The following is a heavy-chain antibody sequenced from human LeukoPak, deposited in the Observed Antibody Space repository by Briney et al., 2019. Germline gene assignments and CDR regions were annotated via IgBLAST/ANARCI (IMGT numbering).Heavy chain of an antibody. J-gene: IGHJ4*02. CDR2: IYYSGST. CDR3: ARSDSYGLGPYYFDY. Sequence: SETLSLTCTVSGGSISSSSYYWGWIRQPPGKGLEWIGSIYYSGSTYYNPSLKSRVTISVDTSKNQFSLKLSSVTAADTAVYYCARSDSYGLGPYYFDYWGQGTLVTVSS. V-gene: IGHV4-39*07. D-gene: IGHD5-18*01. CDR1: GGSISSSSYY.